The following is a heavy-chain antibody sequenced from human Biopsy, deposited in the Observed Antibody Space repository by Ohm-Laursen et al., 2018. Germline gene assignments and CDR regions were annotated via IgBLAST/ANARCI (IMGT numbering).Heavy chain of an antibody. Sequence: GSLRLSCTASGFTFSSYAMNWVRQTPGKGLEWVSTISSSSDNIYYVDSVKGRFTISRDNAKNSLYLQMNSLRAEDTAVYYCARSRGSSGIATIYYYGMDVWGQGTTVTVSS. CDR2: ISSSSDNI. CDR1: GFTFSSYA. D-gene: IGHD3-10*01. CDR3: ARSRGSSGIATIYYYGMDV. V-gene: IGHV3-21*01. J-gene: IGHJ6*02.